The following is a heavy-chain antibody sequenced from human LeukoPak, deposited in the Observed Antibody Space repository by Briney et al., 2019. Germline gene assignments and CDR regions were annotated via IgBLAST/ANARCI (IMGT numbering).Heavy chain of an antibody. CDR3: AKGTSWINPYYYMDV. Sequence: GGSLRLSFPPPGFTFSSYAMPWVRKAPGKGLEWSSAIGSSGNTYYADSVKGRFTISRDNSKNTLYLQMNSLRAEDTALYYCAKGTSWINPYYYMDVWGTGTTVTVSS. CDR1: GFTFSSYA. D-gene: IGHD2-2*01. CDR2: IGSSGNT. V-gene: IGHV3-23*01. J-gene: IGHJ6*03.